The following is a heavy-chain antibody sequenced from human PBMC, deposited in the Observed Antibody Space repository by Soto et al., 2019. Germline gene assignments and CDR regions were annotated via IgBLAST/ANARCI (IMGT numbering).Heavy chain of an antibody. Sequence: QVQLVQSGPEVKQPGSSVKVSCRASGLTVSSYVIIWVRQAPGQGLEWMGGVIPLLGTVNYEQRFRGRVTLTAEQATSTAYRELHSLMSEDTAVYYCAGLGYSKGDAYWGQGTLVTVSS. CDR3: AGLGYSKGDAY. J-gene: IGHJ4*02. CDR2: VIPLLGTV. D-gene: IGHD4-4*01. V-gene: IGHV1-69*01. CDR1: GLTVSSYV.